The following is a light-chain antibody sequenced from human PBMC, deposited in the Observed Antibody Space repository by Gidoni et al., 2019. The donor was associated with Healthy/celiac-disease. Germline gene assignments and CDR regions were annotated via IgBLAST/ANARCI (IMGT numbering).Light chain of an antibody. CDR3: QQYDNLPYT. J-gene: IGKJ2*01. CDR1: QDISNY. V-gene: IGKV1-33*01. CDR2: DAS. Sequence: DIRMTQYPSSLSASVGDRVTITCQASQDISNYLNWYQQKPGKAPKLLIYDASNLETGVPSRFSGSGSGTDFTFTISSLQPEDIATYYCQQYDNLPYTFGQGTKLEIK.